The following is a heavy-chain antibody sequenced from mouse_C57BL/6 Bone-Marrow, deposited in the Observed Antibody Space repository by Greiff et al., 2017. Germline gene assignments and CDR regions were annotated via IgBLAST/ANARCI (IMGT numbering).Heavy chain of an antibody. D-gene: IGHD2-3*01. CDR2: IHPNSGST. CDR1: GYAFSSSW. V-gene: IGHV1-64*01. J-gene: IGHJ2*01. Sequence: VQLQQSGPELVKPGASVKISCKASGYAFSSSWMHWVKQRPGQGLEWIGMIHPNSGSTNYNEKFKSKDTLTVDKSSSTAYMQLSSLTSEDSAVLYCARSYDGYCVGYFDYWGQGTTLTVSS. CDR3: ARSYDGYCVGYFDY.